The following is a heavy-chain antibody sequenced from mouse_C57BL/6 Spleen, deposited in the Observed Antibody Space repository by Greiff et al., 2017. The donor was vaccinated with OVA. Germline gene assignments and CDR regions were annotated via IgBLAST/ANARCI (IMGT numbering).Heavy chain of an antibody. J-gene: IGHJ3*01. CDR1: GYAFTNYL. V-gene: IGHV1-54*01. CDR2: INPGSGGT. CDR3: ASRGDWLAY. Sequence: QVQLQQSGAELVRPGTSVKVSCKASGYAFTNYLIEWVKQRPGQGLEWIGVINPGSGGTNYNEKFKGKATLTADKSSSTAYMQLSSLTSEDSAVYFCASRGDWLAYWGQGTLVTVSA.